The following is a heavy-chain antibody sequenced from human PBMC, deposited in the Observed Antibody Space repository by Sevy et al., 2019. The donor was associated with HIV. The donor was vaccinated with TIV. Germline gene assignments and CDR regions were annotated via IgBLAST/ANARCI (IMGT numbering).Heavy chain of an antibody. D-gene: IGHD4-4*01. J-gene: IGHJ5*01. Sequence: GGSLRLSCAASGFTFSSYGMHWVRQAPGKGLEWVAVISYDGSNKYYADSVKGRFTISRDNSKNTLYLQMNSLRAEDTAVYYCASADFSNWFDSWGQGTLVTVSS. CDR1: GFTFSSYG. CDR2: ISYDGSNK. V-gene: IGHV3-30*03. CDR3: ASADFSNWFDS.